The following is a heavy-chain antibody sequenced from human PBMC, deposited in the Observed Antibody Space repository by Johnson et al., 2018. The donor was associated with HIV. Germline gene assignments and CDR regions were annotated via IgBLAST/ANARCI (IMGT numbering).Heavy chain of an antibody. J-gene: IGHJ3*02. CDR1: GFTVSSNY. CDR2: IYRGGST. V-gene: IGHV3-53*01. CDR3: AKSSDEYSSSSDAFDI. Sequence: VQLVESGGGLIQPGGSLRLSCAASGFTVSSNYMSWVRQAPGKGLEWVSVIYRGGSTYYADSVKGRFTISRDNSKNTLYLQMNSLRAEDTAVYYCAKSSDEYSSSSDAFDIWGQGTMVTVSS. D-gene: IGHD6-6*01.